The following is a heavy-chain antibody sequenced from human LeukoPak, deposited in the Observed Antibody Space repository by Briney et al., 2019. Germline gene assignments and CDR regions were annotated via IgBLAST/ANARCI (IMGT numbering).Heavy chain of an antibody. CDR2: ISGSGGGT. CDR1: GFTFSSYA. Sequence: GGSLGLSCAASGFTFSSYAMSWVRQAPGKGLEWVSAISGSGGGTYYADSVKGRFTISRDNSKNTLYLQMNSLRAEDTAVYYCAKDHGVLRGAFDIWGQGTMVTVSS. CDR3: AKDHGVLRGAFDI. J-gene: IGHJ3*02. V-gene: IGHV3-23*01. D-gene: IGHD2-8*01.